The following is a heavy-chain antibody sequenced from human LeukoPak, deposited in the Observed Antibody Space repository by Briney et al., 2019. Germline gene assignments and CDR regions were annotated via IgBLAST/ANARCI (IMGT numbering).Heavy chain of an antibody. Sequence: GASVKVSCKASGYTFTSYAMHWVRQAPGQRLEWMGWINAGNGNTNYAQKLQGRVTMTTDTSTNTAYMELRSLRSDDTAVYYCARRYCSGGSCYSDGYYGMDVWGQGTTVTVSS. CDR3: ARRYCSGGSCYSDGYYGMDV. J-gene: IGHJ6*02. D-gene: IGHD2-15*01. CDR2: INAGNGNT. V-gene: IGHV1-3*01. CDR1: GYTFTSYA.